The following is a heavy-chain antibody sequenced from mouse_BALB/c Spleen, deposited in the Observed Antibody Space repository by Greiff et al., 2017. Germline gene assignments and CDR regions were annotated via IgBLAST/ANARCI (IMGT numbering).Heavy chain of an antibody. J-gene: IGHJ4*01. V-gene: IGHV5-6-5*01. CDR1: GFTFSSYA. CDR3: AILLRSYAMDY. D-gene: IGHD1-1*01. CDR2: ISSGGST. Sequence: EVQVVESGGGLVKPGGSLKLSCAASGFTFSSYAMSWVRQTPEKRLEWVASISSGGSTYYPDSVKGRFTISRDNARNILYLQMSSLRSEDTAMYYCAILLRSYAMDYWGQGTSVTVSS.